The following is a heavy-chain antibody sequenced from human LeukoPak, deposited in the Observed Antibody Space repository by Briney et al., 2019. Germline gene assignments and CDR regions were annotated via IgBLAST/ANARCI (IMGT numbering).Heavy chain of an antibody. Sequence: GGSLRLSCAASGFTFMTYWMSWVRQAPGKGLEWVANIKQDVSEKYYVDSVKGRFTISRDNAKNSLYLQMNSLRAEDTALYYCARSSVQIIAVAGFDYWGQGTLVTVSS. CDR2: IKQDVSEK. CDR3: ARSSVQIIAVAGFDY. V-gene: IGHV3-7*01. CDR1: GFTFMTYW. J-gene: IGHJ4*02. D-gene: IGHD6-19*01.